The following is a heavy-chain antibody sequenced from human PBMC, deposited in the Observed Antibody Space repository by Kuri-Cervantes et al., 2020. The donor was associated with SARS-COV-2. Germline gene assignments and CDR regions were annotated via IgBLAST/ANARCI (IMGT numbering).Heavy chain of an antibody. CDR1: GGSMSSHY. V-gene: IGHV4-59*11. Sequence: SETLSLTCTVAGGSMSSHYWSWIRQPPGKGLEWIGYIYYSGSTYYNPSLKSRVTISVDTSKNQFSLKLTSVTAADTAVYYCARGKAEITMIVVVITSGSYYFDYWGQGTLVTVSS. CDR3: ARGKAEITMIVVVITSGSYYFDY. J-gene: IGHJ4*02. CDR2: IYYSGST. D-gene: IGHD3-22*01.